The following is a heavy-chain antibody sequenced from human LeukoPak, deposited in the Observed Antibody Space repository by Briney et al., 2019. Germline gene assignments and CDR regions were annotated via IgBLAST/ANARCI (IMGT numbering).Heavy chain of an antibody. J-gene: IGHJ4*02. V-gene: IGHV1-3*01. CDR2: INAGNGNT. D-gene: IGHD1-26*01. CDR3: ARDGWELLNFDY. Sequence: ASVKVSCKASGYTFTSYAMHWVRQAPGQRLEWMGWINAGNGNTKYSQKFQGRVTITRDTSASTAYMELSSLGSEDTAVYYCARDGWELLNFDYWGQGTLVTVSS. CDR1: GYTFTSYA.